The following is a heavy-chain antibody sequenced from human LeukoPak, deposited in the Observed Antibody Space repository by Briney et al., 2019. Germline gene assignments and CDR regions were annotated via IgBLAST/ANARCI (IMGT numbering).Heavy chain of an antibody. V-gene: IGHV3-23*01. CDR3: AKGGDRWFGDLNWFDP. J-gene: IGHJ5*02. Sequence: GGSLRLSCTASGFAFDGHGMSWVRQAPGKGLEWVATISGGGGNTYYADAAKGRFTISRDISKNTLYLQMNSLRAEDTAVYYCAKGGDRWFGDLNWFDPWGQGTLVTVSS. CDR1: GFAFDGHG. D-gene: IGHD3-10*01. CDR2: ISGGGGNT.